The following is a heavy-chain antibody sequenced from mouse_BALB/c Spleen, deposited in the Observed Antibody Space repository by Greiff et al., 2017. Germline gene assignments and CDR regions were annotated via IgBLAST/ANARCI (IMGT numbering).Heavy chain of an antibody. CDR1: GYTFTDYY. Sequence: LMESGPELVKPGASVKISCKASGYTFTDYYINWVKQKPGQGLEWIGWIYPGSGNTKYNEKFKGKATLTVDTSSSTAYMQLSSLTSEDTAVYFCARMGYGNYVLYAMDYWGQGTSVTVSS. CDR2: IYPGSGNT. CDR3: ARMGYGNYVLYAMDY. D-gene: IGHD2-10*02. J-gene: IGHJ4*01. V-gene: IGHV1-84*02.